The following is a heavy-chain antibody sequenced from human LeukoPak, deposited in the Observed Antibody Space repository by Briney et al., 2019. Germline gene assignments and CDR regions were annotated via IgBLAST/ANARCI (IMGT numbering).Heavy chain of an antibody. D-gene: IGHD3-3*01. Sequence: ASVKVSCKASGYTFTGYYMHWGRQAPGQGLGWVGWINPNSGGTNYAQRFQGMVTPSRDTPISTGSMEMSRLRSAETPVYYCALSDDTDFWSGMSYWGQGTPVTVSS. J-gene: IGHJ4*02. CDR3: ALSDDTDFWSGMSY. V-gene: IGHV1-2*02. CDR2: INPNSGGT. CDR1: GYTFTGYY.